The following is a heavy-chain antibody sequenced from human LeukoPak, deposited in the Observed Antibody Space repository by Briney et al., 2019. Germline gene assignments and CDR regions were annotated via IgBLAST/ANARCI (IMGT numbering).Heavy chain of an antibody. J-gene: IGHJ4*02. V-gene: IGHV3-7*03. CDR3: AKDSAKKYDDY. Sequence: PGGSLRLSCAASGFTFSSYWMSWVRQAPGKGLEWVANIKQDGSEKYYVDSVKGRFTISRENSKNTLYLQMNSLRAEDTAVYYCAKDSAKKYDDYWGQGTLVTVSS. CDR1: GFTFSSYW. CDR2: IKQDGSEK. D-gene: IGHD2/OR15-2a*01.